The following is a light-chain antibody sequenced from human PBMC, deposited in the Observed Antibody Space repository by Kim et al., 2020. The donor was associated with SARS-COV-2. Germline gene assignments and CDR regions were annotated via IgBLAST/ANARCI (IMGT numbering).Light chain of an antibody. CDR1: SSDVGTYNY. CDR3: SSYATSRSYV. CDR2: DVN. Sequence: RSITISCTGTSSDVGTYNYVSWYQLHPGKAPKLLIYDVNERPSGVSNRFSGSKSGNTASLTISGLQAEDEADYYCSSYATSRSYVFGTGTKVTVL. V-gene: IGLV2-14*03. J-gene: IGLJ1*01.